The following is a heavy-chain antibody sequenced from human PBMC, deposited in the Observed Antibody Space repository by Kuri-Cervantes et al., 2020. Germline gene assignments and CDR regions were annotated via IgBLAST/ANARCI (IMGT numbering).Heavy chain of an antibody. CDR1: GYTFTGYY. J-gene: IGHJ1*01. Sequence: ASVKVSCKASGYTFTGYYMNWVRQAPGQGLEWMGWINPNSGGTNYAQKFQGRVTMTRDTSISTAFLDLSRLTSDDTAMYYCARSPINSGWFWCDSWGQGALVTVSS. V-gene: IGHV1-2*02. CDR3: ARSPINSGWFWCDS. CDR2: INPNSGGT. D-gene: IGHD6-19*01.